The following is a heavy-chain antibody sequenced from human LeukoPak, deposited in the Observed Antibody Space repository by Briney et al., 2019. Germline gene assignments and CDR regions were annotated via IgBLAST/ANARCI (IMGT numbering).Heavy chain of an antibody. V-gene: IGHV6-1*01. J-gene: IGHJ4*02. CDR1: GDSVSSNSAA. Sequence: SQTLSLTCGISGDSVSSNSAAWNWIMQSPSRVLEWLGRTYYRSKWFINYAPSVKSRIIINPDTPKNQVSLQLNSVTPEDTAVYYCTRSDCSSGRCPGFDNWGQGTLVTVSS. CDR2: TYYRSKWFI. CDR3: TRSDCSSGRCPGFDN. D-gene: IGHD6-19*01.